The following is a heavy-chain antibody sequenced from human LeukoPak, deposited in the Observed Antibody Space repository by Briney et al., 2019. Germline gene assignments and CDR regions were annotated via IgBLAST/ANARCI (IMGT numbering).Heavy chain of an antibody. V-gene: IGHV1-24*01. Sequence: ASVTVSFKFSGYTLTELSMHWVRQAPGKGLEWMGRFDPEDGETIYAQKFQGRVTMTEDTSTNTAYMELSSLRSEDTAVYYCATQQLVRFVLRFQHWGQGTLVTVSS. CDR1: GYTLTELS. CDR3: ATQQLVRFVLRFQH. D-gene: IGHD6-13*01. J-gene: IGHJ1*01. CDR2: FDPEDGET.